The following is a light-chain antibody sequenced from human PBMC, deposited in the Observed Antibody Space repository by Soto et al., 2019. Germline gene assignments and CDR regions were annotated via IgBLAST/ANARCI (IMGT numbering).Light chain of an antibody. V-gene: IGKV3D-7*01. Sequence: ENFLKQSPATLALSRGEGATLSYRICRGVSANYLAWYQQKPGQAPTLLIYGASIRDAGVPDRFSGSGSGTDFTLTISSLQAEDVAVYYCQHYYSAPITFGQGTRVEI. J-gene: IGKJ5*01. CDR1: RGVSANY. CDR3: QHYYSAPIT. CDR2: GAS.